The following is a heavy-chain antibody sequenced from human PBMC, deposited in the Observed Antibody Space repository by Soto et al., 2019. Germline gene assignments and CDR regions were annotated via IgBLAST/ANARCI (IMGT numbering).Heavy chain of an antibody. Sequence: SVKVSCKASGGTFSSYAISWVRQAPGQGLEWMGGIIPIFGTANYAQKFQGRVTITADESTSTAYMELSSLRSEDTAVYYCASDYCSSTSCYSYRTWFDPWGQGTLVTVSS. CDR3: ASDYCSSTSCYSYRTWFDP. CDR2: IIPIFGTA. V-gene: IGHV1-69*13. J-gene: IGHJ5*02. D-gene: IGHD2-2*01. CDR1: GGTFSSYA.